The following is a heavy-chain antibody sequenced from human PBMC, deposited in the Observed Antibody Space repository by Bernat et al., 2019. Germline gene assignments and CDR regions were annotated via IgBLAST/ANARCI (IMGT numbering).Heavy chain of an antibody. J-gene: IGHJ4*02. V-gene: IGHV1-69*06. D-gene: IGHD1-14*01. Sequence: QVQLVQSGAEVKKPGSSVKVSCKASGGTFSSYAISWVRQAPGQGLEWMGGIIPIFGTANYAQKFQGRVTNAADKSTSTAYMELGRLRTEDTGGYYWASNDKNHGGYWGQGTLVTVSS. CDR2: IIPIFGTA. CDR3: ASNDKNHGGY. CDR1: GGTFSSYA.